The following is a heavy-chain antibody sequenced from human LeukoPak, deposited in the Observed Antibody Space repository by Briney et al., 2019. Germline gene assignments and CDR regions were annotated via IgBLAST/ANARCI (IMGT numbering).Heavy chain of an antibody. CDR2: ISTSVGST. CDR1: GFTFSNYA. J-gene: IGHJ2*01. D-gene: IGHD3-22*01. V-gene: IGHV3-23*01. Sequence: GGSLRLSCAASGFTFSNYAMSWVRQAPGKGLEWVSAISTSVGSTYYADSVKGRFTISRDNSKNTLYLHMNSLRAEDTAVYYCAAPATNYYDSSGYLNWYFHLWGRGTLVSVPS. CDR3: AAPATNYYDSSGYLNWYFHL.